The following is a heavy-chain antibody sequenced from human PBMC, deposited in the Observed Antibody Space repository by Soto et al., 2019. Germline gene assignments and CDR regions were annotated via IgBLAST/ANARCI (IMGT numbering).Heavy chain of an antibody. D-gene: IGHD4-4*01. CDR3: AKDLRACGDYSYDYYGMDV. Sequence: QVQLVESGGGVVQPGGSLRLSCTASGFTFTTFGIHWVRQAPGKGLEWVALISYDGHNTYYSDSVKGRFTISRDNYKNTLSLQMNSLRAEDTAVYYCAKDLRACGDYSYDYYGMDVWGQGTTVSVSS. V-gene: IGHV3-30*18. J-gene: IGHJ6*02. CDR1: GFTFTTFG. CDR2: ISYDGHNT.